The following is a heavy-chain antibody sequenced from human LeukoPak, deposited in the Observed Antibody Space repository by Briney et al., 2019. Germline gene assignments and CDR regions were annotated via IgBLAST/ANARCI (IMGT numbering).Heavy chain of an antibody. V-gene: IGHV3-23*01. CDR1: GFTSSDYT. CDR2: ISVSDDST. D-gene: IGHD2-2*01. CDR3: ARDRFCVSTNCPYDC. J-gene: IGHJ4*02. Sequence: PGGSLRLSCAASGFTSSDYTMNWVRQSPGKGLEWVSGISVSDDSTYYADSVKGRFTISRDKSNNMLHLQMNSLGAEDTAVYYCARDRFCVSTNCPYDCWGQGTPVTVSS.